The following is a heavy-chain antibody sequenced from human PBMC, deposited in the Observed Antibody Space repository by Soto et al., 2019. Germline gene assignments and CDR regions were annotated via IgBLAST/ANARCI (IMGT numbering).Heavy chain of an antibody. CDR2: INPNSGAT. D-gene: IGHD5-12*01. J-gene: IGHJ5*02. CDR1: GYTFTDFF. CDR3: AKDKILPATIYGGAYNCFDP. V-gene: IGHV1-2*02. Sequence: ASVKVSCKAYGYTFTDFFLHWLRQAPGQGLEWMGWINPNSGATNYAQKFQGRVTMTRDTSVNTAYMELSRLRSDDTAAYYCAKDKILPATIYGGAYNCFDPWGQGTLVTV.